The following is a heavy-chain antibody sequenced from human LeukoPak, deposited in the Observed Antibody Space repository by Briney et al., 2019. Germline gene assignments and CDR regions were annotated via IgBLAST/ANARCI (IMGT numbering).Heavy chain of an antibody. CDR1: GGTFSSYA. CDR2: IIPIFGTA. Sequence: ASVKVSCKASGGTFSSYAISWVRQAPGQGLEWMGGIIPIFGTANYAQKFQGRVTITADESTSTAYMELSSLRSEDTAVYYCARDRGSYLPAFGYWGQGTLVTVSS. D-gene: IGHD1-26*01. CDR3: ARDRGSYLPAFGY. J-gene: IGHJ4*02. V-gene: IGHV1-69*13.